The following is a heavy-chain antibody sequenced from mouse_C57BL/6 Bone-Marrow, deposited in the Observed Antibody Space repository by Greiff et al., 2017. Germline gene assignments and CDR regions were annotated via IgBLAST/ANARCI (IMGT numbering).Heavy chain of an antibody. CDR2: SRNKANDYTT. J-gene: IGHJ3*01. CDR1: GFTFSDFY. Sequence: EVQVVESGGGLVQSGRSLRLSCATSGFTFSDFYMEWVRQAPGKGLEWIAASRNKANDYTTEYSASVKGRFIVSRDTSQSILYLQMNALRAEDTAIYYCARDAFYGNPLTGTPFAYWGQGTLVTVSA. CDR3: ARDAFYGNPLTGTPFAY. V-gene: IGHV7-1*01. D-gene: IGHD4-1*01.